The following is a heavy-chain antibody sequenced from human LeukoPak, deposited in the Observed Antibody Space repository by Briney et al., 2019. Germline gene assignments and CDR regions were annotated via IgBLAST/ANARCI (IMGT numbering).Heavy chain of an antibody. D-gene: IGHD2-8*01. J-gene: IGHJ4*02. CDR2: ITAPGDAT. CDR1: GFTFSSNA. V-gene: IGHV3-23*01. CDR3: AKAFGTNGYFQLPIDF. Sequence: GGSLRLSCATSGFTFSSNAMTWVRQAPGKGLECVSAITAPGDATYYADSVKGRFSISRDNSKNTLYLQLNSLRAEDTAVYYCAKAFGTNGYFQLPIDFWGQGTLVTVSS.